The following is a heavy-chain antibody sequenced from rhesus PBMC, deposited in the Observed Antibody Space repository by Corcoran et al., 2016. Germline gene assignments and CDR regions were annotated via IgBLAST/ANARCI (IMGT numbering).Heavy chain of an antibody. D-gene: IGHD2-39*02. CDR2: VYGNRAST. CDR1: GGSITGYHH. V-gene: IGHV4-143*01. Sequence: QVQLQESGPGLVTPSETLSLTCTFSGGSITGYHHWPWIRQAPGKGLEWIGAVYGNRASTNYNPSLKSRVTISKDTSKNQFSRRLTSVTAADTAVYYCARQGYTDHLGGLDSWGQGVVVTVSS. CDR3: ARQGYTDHLGGLDS. J-gene: IGHJ6*01.